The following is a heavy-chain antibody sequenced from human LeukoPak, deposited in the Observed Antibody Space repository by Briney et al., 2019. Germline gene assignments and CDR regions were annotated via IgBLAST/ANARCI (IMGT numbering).Heavy chain of an antibody. J-gene: IGHJ4*02. V-gene: IGHV4-39*07. Sequence: SETLSLTCTVSGGSVSTSDYYWGWIRQSPVKGLEWIGDVKTNYNPSLRGRATISIDTSKNQFSLKLTYVTAADSVVYYCARVFDSWGQGTLVTVS. CDR3: ARVFDS. CDR1: GGSVSTSDYY. CDR2: VKT.